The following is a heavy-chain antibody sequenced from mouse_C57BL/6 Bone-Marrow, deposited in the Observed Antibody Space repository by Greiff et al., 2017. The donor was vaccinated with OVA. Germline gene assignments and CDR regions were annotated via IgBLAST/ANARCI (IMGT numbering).Heavy chain of an antibody. CDR2: IDPETGGT. V-gene: IGHV1-15*01. CDR1: GYTFTDYE. J-gene: IGHJ2*01. Sequence: QVQLQQSGAEQVRPGASVTLSCKASGYTFTDYEMHWVKQTPVHGLEWIGAIDPETGGTAYNQKFKGKAILTADKSSSTAYMELRSQTSEDSAVYYCTRGYGSSSYFGYWGQGTTRTVSS. CDR3: TRGYGSSSYFGY. D-gene: IGHD1-1*01.